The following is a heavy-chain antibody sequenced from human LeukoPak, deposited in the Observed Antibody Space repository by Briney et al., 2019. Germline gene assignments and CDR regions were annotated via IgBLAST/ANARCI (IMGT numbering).Heavy chain of an antibody. Sequence: SETLSLTCTVSGGSISTYYWSWIRQPPGKGLEWIGYIHYTGSANYNPSLKSRVTISVDTSKNQFSLKLRSVTAADTAVYYCARAGVGRGDDAFDIWGQGTMVTVSS. CDR2: IHYTGSA. D-gene: IGHD3-3*01. J-gene: IGHJ3*02. CDR3: ARAGVGRGDDAFDI. CDR1: GGSISTYY. V-gene: IGHV4-59*08.